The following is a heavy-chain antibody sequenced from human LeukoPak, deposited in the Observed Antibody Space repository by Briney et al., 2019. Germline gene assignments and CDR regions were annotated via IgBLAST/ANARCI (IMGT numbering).Heavy chain of an antibody. CDR2: IIPILSIA. V-gene: IGHV1-69*02. D-gene: IGHD1-26*01. CDR1: GGTFSSYT. J-gene: IGHJ2*01. CDR3: ATGPYSGSIGGYFDL. Sequence: ASVKLSCKASGGTFSSYTINWVRQAPGQGLEWMGSIIPILSIANYAQKFQGRFTIPPDKSTSKAYMELSRLRSEDTAVYYCATGPYSGSIGGYFDLWGRGTLVTVSS.